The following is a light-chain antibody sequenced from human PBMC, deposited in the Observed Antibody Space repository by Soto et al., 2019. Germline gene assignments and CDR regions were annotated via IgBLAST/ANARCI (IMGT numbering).Light chain of an antibody. CDR2: DVS. CDR1: SSDVGGYNY. CDR3: SSYTSSSTRV. J-gene: IGLJ2*01. Sequence: QSALTQPASVSGSPGQSITISCTGTSSDVGGYNYVSWYQQHPGKAPKLMIYDVSNRPSGVSNRFSGSKSGNTASLTISGLQAEYEADYYCSSYTSSSTRVSGGGTKLTVL. V-gene: IGLV2-14*01.